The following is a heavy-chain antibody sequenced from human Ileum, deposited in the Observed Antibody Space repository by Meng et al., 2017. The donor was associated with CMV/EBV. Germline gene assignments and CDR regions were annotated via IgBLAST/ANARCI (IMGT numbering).Heavy chain of an antibody. Sequence: SETLSLTCSVSGDSINSRSSYWGWIRQAPGKGLEWIGSVSFRGNTYLSPSLKSRVTMTLDTSKNQFSLTLRAVTAADTAIYYCARHERDYGGIVRLPNFWGQGTLVTVSS. CDR1: GDSINSRSSY. J-gene: IGHJ4*02. V-gene: IGHV4-39*01. CDR3: ARHERDYGGIVRLPNF. CDR2: VSFRGNT. D-gene: IGHD4/OR15-4a*01.